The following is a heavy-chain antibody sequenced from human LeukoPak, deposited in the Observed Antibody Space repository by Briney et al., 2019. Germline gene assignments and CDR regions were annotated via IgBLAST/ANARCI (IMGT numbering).Heavy chain of an antibody. CDR2: IYYSGST. CDR1: GGSVSSGSYY. CDR3: ARDLRYCSGGSCYFAFDI. D-gene: IGHD2-15*01. Sequence: PSETLSLTCTVSGGSVSSGSYYWSWIRQPPGKGLEWIGYIYYSGSTNYNPSLKSRVTISVDTSKNQFCLKLSSVTAADTAVYYWARDLRYCSGGSCYFAFDIWGQGTMVTVSS. J-gene: IGHJ3*02. V-gene: IGHV4-61*01.